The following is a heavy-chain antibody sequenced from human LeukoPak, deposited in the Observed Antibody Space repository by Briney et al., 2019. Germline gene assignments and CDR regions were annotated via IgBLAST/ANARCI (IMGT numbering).Heavy chain of an antibody. D-gene: IGHD1-1*01. CDR2: IWFDGSNK. Sequence: SGGSLRLSCAASGFTFSSHGMHWVRQAPGKGLEWVAFIWFDGSNKHYADSVKGRFTISRDNSEDTLYLQMNSLRAEDTAVYYCVRDPSGSGFAFDSWGQGALVTVSS. CDR3: VRDPSGSGFAFDS. J-gene: IGHJ4*02. V-gene: IGHV3-33*08. CDR1: GFTFSSHG.